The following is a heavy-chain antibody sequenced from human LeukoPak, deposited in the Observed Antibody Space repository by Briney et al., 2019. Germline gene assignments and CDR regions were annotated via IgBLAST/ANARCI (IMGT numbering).Heavy chain of an antibody. V-gene: IGHV3-15*01. CDR1: SFTFSNAW. CDR3: TTDSYGTGEF. CDR2: IKSKTDGMTT. Sequence: GGSLRLSCAVSSFTFSNAWMGWVRQAPGKGLEWVGRIKSKTDGMTTDYAAPVKGRFTISRDDSKNTLYLQMNSLKTEDTAVYYCTTDSYGTGEFWGQGTLVTVSS. J-gene: IGHJ4*02. D-gene: IGHD3-10*01.